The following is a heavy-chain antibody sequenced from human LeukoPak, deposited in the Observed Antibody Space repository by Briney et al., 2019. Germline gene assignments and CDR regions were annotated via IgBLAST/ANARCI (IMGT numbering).Heavy chain of an antibody. CDR2: IKQDGSEK. Sequence: PGGSLRLSCAASGLTFSSYWMSWVRQAPGKGLEWVANIKQDGSEKYYVDSVKGRFTISRDNAKNSLYLQMNSLRAEDTAVYYCARELTSYVDYWGQGTLVTVSS. J-gene: IGHJ4*02. CDR1: GLTFSSYW. V-gene: IGHV3-7*03. CDR3: ARELTSYVDY. D-gene: IGHD3-9*01.